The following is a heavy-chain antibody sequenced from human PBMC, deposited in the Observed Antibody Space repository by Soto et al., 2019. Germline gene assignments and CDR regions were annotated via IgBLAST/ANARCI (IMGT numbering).Heavy chain of an antibody. V-gene: IGHV4-59*01. D-gene: IGHD1-26*01. CDR3: ARLGWGEALAPSVNAFDV. J-gene: IGHJ3*01. CDR1: GDSLNTYY. CDR2: IYYNGRT. Sequence: QVQLQESGPGLVKPSETLSLTCNVSGDSLNTYYWTWIRQSTGKGLEWIGYIYYNGRTDYNPSLESRVTISRDTSTNQFSLRLSSVTAADTAVYYCARLGWGEALAPSVNAFDVWGQGAKVIVSS.